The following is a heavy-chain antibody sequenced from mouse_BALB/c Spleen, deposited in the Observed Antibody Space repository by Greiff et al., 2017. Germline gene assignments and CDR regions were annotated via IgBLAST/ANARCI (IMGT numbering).Heavy chain of an antibody. CDR1: GFTFSDYY. Sequence: EVKLMESGGGLVKPGGSLKLSCAASGFTFSDYYMYWVRQTPEKRLEWVATISDGGSYTYYPDSVKGRFTISRDNAKNNLYLQMSSLKSEDTAMYYCARDPLTGTNYAMDYWGQGTSVTVSS. V-gene: IGHV5-4*02. CDR2: ISDGGSYT. J-gene: IGHJ4*01. D-gene: IGHD4-1*01. CDR3: ARDPLTGTNYAMDY.